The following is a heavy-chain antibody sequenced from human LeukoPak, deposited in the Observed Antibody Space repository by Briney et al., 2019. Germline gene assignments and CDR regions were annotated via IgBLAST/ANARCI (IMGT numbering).Heavy chain of an antibody. CDR2: IYYSGST. CDR1: GGSISSSSYY. J-gene: IGHJ6*03. CDR3: ARDRTTPYDSKIYNYYMDV. Sequence: SETLSLTCTVSGGSISSSSYYWGWIRQPPGKGLEWIGSIYYSGSTYYNPSLKSRVTISVDTSKNQFSLKLSSVTAADTAVYYCARDRTTPYDSKIYNYYMDVWGKGTTVTVSS. D-gene: IGHD3-3*01. V-gene: IGHV4-39*02.